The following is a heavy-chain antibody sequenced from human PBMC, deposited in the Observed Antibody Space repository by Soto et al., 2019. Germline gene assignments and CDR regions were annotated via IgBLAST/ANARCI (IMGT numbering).Heavy chain of an antibody. CDR2: INSDGSAT. D-gene: IGHD3-3*01. J-gene: IGHJ4*02. V-gene: IGHV3-74*01. Sequence: PGGSLRLSCAASGFTFSSYWMHWVRQAPGKGLVWVSRINSDGSATNYADSVKGRFTISRDNAKNTLYLQMNSLRAEDTAVYYRARDGGWSGYCDYWGQGTPVTVSS. CDR1: GFTFSSYW. CDR3: ARDGGWSGYCDY.